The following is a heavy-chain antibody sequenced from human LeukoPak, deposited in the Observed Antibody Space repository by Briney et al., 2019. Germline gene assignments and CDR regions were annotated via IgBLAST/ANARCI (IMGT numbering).Heavy chain of an antibody. CDR1: GGSISSSSYY. CDR3: ARLVGPFTGEQPGGWFDP. CDR2: IYYSGTT. J-gene: IGHJ5*02. D-gene: IGHD1-14*01. Sequence: PSETLSLTCPVSGGSISSSSYYWGWIRQPPGKGLEWIGSIYYSGTTYYNPSLKSRVTVSVDTSKDQFSLKLSSVTAADTAVYYCARLVGPFTGEQPGGWFDPWGQGTLVTVSS. V-gene: IGHV4-39*07.